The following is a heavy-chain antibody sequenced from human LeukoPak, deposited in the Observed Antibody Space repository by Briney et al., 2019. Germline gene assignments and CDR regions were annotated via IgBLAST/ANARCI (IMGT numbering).Heavy chain of an antibody. D-gene: IGHD2-21*02. CDR2: IFHTGST. Sequence: SETLSLTCTVSGGSISTYYWSWIRQPPGKGLEWIGYIFHTGSTNDNPSLKSRVTISVDPSKNQFPLKLRSVTAADTAVYYCARHRWSTVVTEFDYWGQGTLVTVSS. V-gene: IGHV4-59*08. J-gene: IGHJ4*02. CDR1: GGSISTYY. CDR3: ARHRWSTVVTEFDY.